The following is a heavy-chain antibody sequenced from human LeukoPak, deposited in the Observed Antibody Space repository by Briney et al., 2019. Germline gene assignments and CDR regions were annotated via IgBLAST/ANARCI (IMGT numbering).Heavy chain of an antibody. D-gene: IGHD5-24*01. V-gene: IGHV4-59*11. Sequence: SETLSLTCTVSGGSISSHCWSWIRQPPGKGLEWIGYIYYSGSTNYNPSLKSRVTISVDTSKNQFSLKLSSVTAADTAVYYCARVEMATISVDYWGQGTLVTVSS. CDR2: IYYSGST. CDR1: GGSISSHC. J-gene: IGHJ4*02. CDR3: ARVEMATISVDY.